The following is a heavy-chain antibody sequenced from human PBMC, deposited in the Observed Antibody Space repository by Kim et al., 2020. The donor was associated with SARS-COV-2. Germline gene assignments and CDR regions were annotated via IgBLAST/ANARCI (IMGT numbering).Heavy chain of an antibody. CDR1: GYTFTVYY. Sequence: ASVKVSCKASGYTFTVYYIHWVRQAPGQGLEWMGWINPKSGGTNYAQNFQGRVTMTRDTSITTAYMDLSRLRSDDTAVYYCAREAGGATGTGWFDPWGQGTLVTVPS. V-gene: IGHV1-2*02. CDR2: INPKSGGT. J-gene: IGHJ5*02. CDR3: AREAGGATGTGWFDP. D-gene: IGHD6-13*01.